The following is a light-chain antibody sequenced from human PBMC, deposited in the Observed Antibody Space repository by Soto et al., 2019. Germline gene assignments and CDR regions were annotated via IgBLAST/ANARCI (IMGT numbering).Light chain of an antibody. V-gene: IGKV3-11*01. Sequence: EIVLTQSPATLSLSPGNRATLSCRASESVSRYLAWYQQKPGQAPRLLIYDASNRATGIPARFSGSGSGTNDVQLSSRLVPGALADYYCQQASNRPTTFDGVTNVEIQ. J-gene: IGKJ4*02. CDR3: QQASNRPTT. CDR2: DAS. CDR1: ESVSRY.